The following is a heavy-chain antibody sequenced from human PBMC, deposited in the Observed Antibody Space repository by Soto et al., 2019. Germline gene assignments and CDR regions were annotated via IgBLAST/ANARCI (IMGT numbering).Heavy chain of an antibody. Sequence: QVQLQESGPGLVKPSETLSLSCTVSNGSISNYYGSWIRQPPGKGMEWIGYVHHSWGSFYNPSLQSRIAISLDPSKSQFSLKLTSVTATDTAVYYCARQGFGALRGLVVVWGQGLTVTVSS. CDR2: VHHSWGS. J-gene: IGHJ6*02. D-gene: IGHD3-10*01. CDR1: NGSISNYY. V-gene: IGHV4-59*08. CDR3: ARQGFGALRGLVVV.